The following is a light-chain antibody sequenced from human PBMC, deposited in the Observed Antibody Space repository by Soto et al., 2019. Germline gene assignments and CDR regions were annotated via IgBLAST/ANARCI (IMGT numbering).Light chain of an antibody. CDR3: QQLNSYPLT. V-gene: IGKV1-9*01. J-gene: IGKJ4*01. CDR1: QGISSC. CDR2: EAS. Sequence: DIQLTQSPSFLSSSLGDRVTLTCRASQGISSCFAWYQQKPGKAPKLLLYEASTLRSGVPSRFSGSGSRTEFTLTISSLHPEDFATYYCQQLNSYPLTFGGGTKVEIK.